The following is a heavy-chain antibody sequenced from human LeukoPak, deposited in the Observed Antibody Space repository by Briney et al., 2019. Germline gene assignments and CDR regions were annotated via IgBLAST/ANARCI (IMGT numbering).Heavy chain of an antibody. CDR1: GLNFGNDG. V-gene: IGHV3-33*01. D-gene: IGHD3-10*01. CDR3: ASDLVYGSGSF. Sequence: GGALRLCCATSGLNFGNDGRHWFRQAPGKGLEWVGVIWYDGCNKLYLASVRDSFTISIDNSMNTLYLQMNSLRAEDTTAYYCASDLVYGSGSFGGRGTLVTVSS. CDR2: IWYDGCNK. J-gene: IGHJ2*01.